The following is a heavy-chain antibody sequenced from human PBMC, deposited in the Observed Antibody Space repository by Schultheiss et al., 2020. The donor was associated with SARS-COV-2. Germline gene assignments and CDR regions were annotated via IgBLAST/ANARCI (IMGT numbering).Heavy chain of an antibody. Sequence: KVSCKGSGYRFTSYWISWVRQMPGKGLEWMGRIDPSDSYTNYSPSFQGHVTMSADKSISTAYLQWRSLKASDTAMYYCARQFRGYSYFDFDPWGQGTXXXVSS. V-gene: IGHV5-10-1*01. D-gene: IGHD5-18*01. J-gene: IGHJ5*02. CDR3: ARQFRGYSYFDFDP. CDR1: GYRFTSYW. CDR2: IDPSDSYT.